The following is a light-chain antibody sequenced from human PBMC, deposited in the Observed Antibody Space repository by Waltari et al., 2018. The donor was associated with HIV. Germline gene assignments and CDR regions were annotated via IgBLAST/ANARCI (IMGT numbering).Light chain of an antibody. V-gene: IGLV2-23*02. J-gene: IGLJ2*01. CDR3: CSYTGSNPFLL. CDR1: SSNVGSYNL. CDR2: EVS. Sequence: QSVLTQPASVSGSPGQSINISCTGTSSNVGSYNLVSWYQQHPGRAPKVMIYEVSKRPSGVSNRFSGSKSGNTASLTISGLQAEDEADYYCCSYTGSNPFLLFGGGTKLTVL.